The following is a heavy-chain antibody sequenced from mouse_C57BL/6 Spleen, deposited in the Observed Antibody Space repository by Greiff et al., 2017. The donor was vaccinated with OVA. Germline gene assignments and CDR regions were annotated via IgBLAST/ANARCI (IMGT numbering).Heavy chain of an antibody. V-gene: IGHV1-54*01. J-gene: IGHJ2*01. CDR3: ARRYYGSYYFGY. Sequence: VQLQQSGAELVRPGTSVKVSCKASGYAFTNYLIEWVKQRPGQGLEWIGVINPGSGGTNYNEKFKGKATLTADKSSSTAYMQLSSLTSEDSAVYFCARRYYGSYYFGYWGQGTTLTVSS. CDR1: GYAFTNYL. CDR2: INPGSGGT. D-gene: IGHD1-1*01.